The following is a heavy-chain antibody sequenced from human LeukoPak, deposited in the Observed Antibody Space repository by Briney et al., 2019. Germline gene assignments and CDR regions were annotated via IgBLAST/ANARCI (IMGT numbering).Heavy chain of an antibody. J-gene: IGHJ4*02. CDR2: ISGSGGST. CDR3: AKDKIVGAIFRFDY. Sequence: PAGSLRLSCAASGFTFSSYAISWVRQAPGKGLEWVSAISGSGGSTYYADSVKGRFNIARDNSKNTLYLQMNSLRAEDTAVYYCAKDKIVGAIFRFDYWGQGTLVTVSS. D-gene: IGHD1-26*01. V-gene: IGHV3-23*01. CDR1: GFTFSSYA.